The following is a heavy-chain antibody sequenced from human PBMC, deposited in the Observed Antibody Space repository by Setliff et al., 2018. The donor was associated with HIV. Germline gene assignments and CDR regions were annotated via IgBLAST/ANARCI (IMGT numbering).Heavy chain of an antibody. CDR1: GFSLRNFW. D-gene: IGHD1-26*01. CDR2: IKEDGTRT. V-gene: IGHV3-7*03. CDR3: VRAGWELDF. Sequence: GESLRLSCAASGFSLRNFWMAWVRQAPGKGLEWVASIKEDGTRTYYVDSVKGRFTIYNDYAKNSVYLQMNSLRDEDTTLYYCVRAGWELDFWGQGTPVTVPS. J-gene: IGHJ4*02.